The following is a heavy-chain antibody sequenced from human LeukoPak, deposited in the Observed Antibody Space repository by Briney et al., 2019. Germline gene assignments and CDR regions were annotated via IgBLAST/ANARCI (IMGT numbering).Heavy chain of an antibody. CDR3: AKSGIERELLEY. CDR2: ISGSGGST. CDR1: GFTFSSYA. Sequence: PGGSLRLSCAASGFTFSSYAMSWVRQAPGKGLEWVSAISGSGGSTYYADSVKGRFTISRDNSKNMLYLQMNSLRAEDTAVYYCAKSGIERELLEYWGQGTLVTVSS. D-gene: IGHD3-10*01. V-gene: IGHV3-23*01. J-gene: IGHJ4*02.